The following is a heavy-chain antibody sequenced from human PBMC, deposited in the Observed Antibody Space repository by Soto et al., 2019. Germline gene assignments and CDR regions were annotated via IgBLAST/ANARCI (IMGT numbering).Heavy chain of an antibody. CDR3: ANGGSRTGRTRYYYYGMDV. V-gene: IGHV3-23*01. CDR2: ISGSGGST. Sequence: GGSLRLSCAASGFTFSSYAMSWVRQAPGKGLEWVSAISGSGGSTYYADSVKGRFTISRDNSKNTLYLQMNSLRAEDTAVYYCANGGSRTGRTRYYYYGMDVWGQGTTVTVSS. D-gene: IGHD2-8*02. CDR1: GFTFSSYA. J-gene: IGHJ6*02.